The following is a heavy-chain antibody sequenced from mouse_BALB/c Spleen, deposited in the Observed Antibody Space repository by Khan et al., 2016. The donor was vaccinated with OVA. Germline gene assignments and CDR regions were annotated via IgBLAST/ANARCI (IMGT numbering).Heavy chain of an antibody. CDR1: GFTFSSYG. D-gene: IGHD3-3*01. Sequence: EVQLVESGGGLVQPGGSLKLSCAASGFTFSSYGMSWVRQTPDKRLELVATINSNGGSTYYPDSVQGRFTISRDNAKNTLYLQMSSLRSEDTAMYYCVRRARTINWGQGTTLTVSS. V-gene: IGHV5-6-3*01. CDR3: VRRARTIN. J-gene: IGHJ2*01. CDR2: INSNGGST.